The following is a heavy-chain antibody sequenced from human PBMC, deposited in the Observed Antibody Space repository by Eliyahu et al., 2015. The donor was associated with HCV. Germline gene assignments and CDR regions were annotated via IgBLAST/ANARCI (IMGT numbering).Heavy chain of an antibody. J-gene: IGHJ4*02. Sequence: EVQLVESGGGLVQPGGSLRLSCAASGFTFSSYSMNWVRQAPGKGLEWVSYISSSSRSIYLADSVKGRFTISRDNAKNSLYLQMNSLRAEDTAVYYCARDPSPGYSSGPDYWGQGTLVTVSS. CDR1: GFTFSSYS. CDR2: ISSSSRSI. V-gene: IGHV3-48*01. CDR3: ARDPSPGYSSGPDY. D-gene: IGHD6-19*01.